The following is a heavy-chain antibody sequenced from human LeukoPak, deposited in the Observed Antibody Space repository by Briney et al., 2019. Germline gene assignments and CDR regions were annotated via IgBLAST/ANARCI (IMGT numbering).Heavy chain of an antibody. J-gene: IGHJ4*02. CDR3: ARSHSPRHSLTVFGVVKSSPGYYFDY. CDR2: VYHSGSS. CDR1: AYSISSDDY. Sequence: SETLSLTCTVSAYSISSDDYWGWIRQSPGKGLEWIGSVYHSGSSNYNPSLKSRVTISVDTSKNQFSLKLSSVTAADTALYYCARSHSPRHSLTVFGVVKSSPGYYFDYWGQGTLVTVSS. D-gene: IGHD3-3*01. V-gene: IGHV4-38-2*02.